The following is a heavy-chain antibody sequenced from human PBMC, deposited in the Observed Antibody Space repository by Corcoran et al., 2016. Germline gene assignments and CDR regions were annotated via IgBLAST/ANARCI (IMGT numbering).Heavy chain of an antibody. D-gene: IGHD3-16*01. CDR3: ARDPGGYVMYFDY. CDR2: ISSSSSTI. V-gene: IGHV3-48*02. J-gene: IGHJ4*02. Sequence: EVQLVESGGGLVQPGGSLRLSCAASGFTFSSYSMNWVRQAPGKGLEWVSYISSSSSTIYYADSVKGRFTISRDNAKNSLYLQMKSLRDESTAVYYGARDPGGYVMYFDYWGQGTLVTVSS. CDR1: GFTFSSYS.